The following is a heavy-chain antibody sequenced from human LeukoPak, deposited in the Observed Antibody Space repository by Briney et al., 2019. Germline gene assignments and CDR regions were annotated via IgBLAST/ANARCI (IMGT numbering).Heavy chain of an antibody. V-gene: IGHV4-34*01. Sequence: PSETLSLTCAVYGGSFSGYYWSWIRQPPGKGLEWIGEINHSGSTNYNPSLKSRVTISVDTSKNQFSLKLSSVTAADTAVYYCARERTVLRFLEWLPPKMYYFDYWGQGTLVTVSS. CDR2: INHSGST. CDR1: GGSFSGYY. J-gene: IGHJ4*02. CDR3: ARERTVLRFLEWLPPKMYYFDY. D-gene: IGHD3-3*01.